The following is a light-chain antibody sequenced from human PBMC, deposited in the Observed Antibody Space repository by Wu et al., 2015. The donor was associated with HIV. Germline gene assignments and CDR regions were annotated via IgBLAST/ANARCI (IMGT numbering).Light chain of an antibody. CDR3: QHELHVPSST. Sequence: DIQMTQSPSSLSASVGDRVTITCRASQSISSYLNWYQQKPGKAPKLLIYAASSLQSGVPSRFSGSGSGTDFTLTISSLQPEDFATYYCQHELHVPSSTFGPGTKVEYQT. J-gene: IGKJ3*01. CDR2: AAS. CDR1: QSISSY. V-gene: IGKV1-39*01.